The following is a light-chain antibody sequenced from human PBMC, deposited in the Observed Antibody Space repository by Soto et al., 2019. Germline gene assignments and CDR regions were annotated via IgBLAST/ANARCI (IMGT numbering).Light chain of an antibody. V-gene: IGKV1-6*02. J-gene: IGKJ1*01. CDR1: QDIGND. CDR3: LQDYNYPRT. Sequence: IQMTQSPSSLSASVRDRVTITCRASQDIGNDLGWYQQKPGKAPELLIYAASSLQSGVPSRFSGSGSGTDFTLTISSLQPEDFATYYCLQDYNYPRTFGQGTKVDI. CDR2: AAS.